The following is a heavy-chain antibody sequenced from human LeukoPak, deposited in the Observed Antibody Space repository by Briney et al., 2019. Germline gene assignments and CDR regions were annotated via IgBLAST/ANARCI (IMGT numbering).Heavy chain of an antibody. J-gene: IGHJ4*02. V-gene: IGHV4-59*08. CDR2: IYYSGST. Sequence: SETLSHTCTVSGGSISSYYWSWIRQPPGKGLEWIGYIYYSGSTNYNPSLKSRVTISVDTSKNQFSLKLSSVTAADTAVYYCARFYYGSGSPPLDYWGQGTLVTVSS. CDR3: ARFYYGSGSPPLDY. D-gene: IGHD3-10*01. CDR1: GGSISSYY.